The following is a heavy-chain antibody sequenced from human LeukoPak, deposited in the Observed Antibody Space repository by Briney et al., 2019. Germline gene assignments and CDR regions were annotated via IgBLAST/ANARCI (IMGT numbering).Heavy chain of an antibody. D-gene: IGHD3-22*01. Sequence: SETLSLTCTVSGDSISSSYWSWIRQPPGKTLEWIGYIYYTGTTSYNPSLKSRVTMSIDTSKNQFSLNLNSVTAADTAVYYCARGFYDSSGYSNCFDPWGQGTLVTVSS. J-gene: IGHJ5*02. CDR3: ARGFYDSSGYSNCFDP. CDR2: IYYTGTT. CDR1: GDSISSSY. V-gene: IGHV4-59*01.